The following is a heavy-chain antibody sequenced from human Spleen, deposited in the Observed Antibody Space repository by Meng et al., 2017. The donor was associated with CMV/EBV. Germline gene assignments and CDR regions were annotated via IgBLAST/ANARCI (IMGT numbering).Heavy chain of an antibody. CDR2: IIPIFGTA. D-gene: IGHD3-22*01. V-gene: IGHV1-69*05. Sequence: SVKVSCKASGGTFSSDAISWVRQAPGQGLEWMGGIIPIFGTANYAQKFQDRVTLTSDTSTSTVYMELSSLRSEDTAVYYCTRDLVGYDAFDIWGQGTMVTVSS. CDR1: GGTFSSDA. J-gene: IGHJ3*02. CDR3: TRDLVGYDAFDI.